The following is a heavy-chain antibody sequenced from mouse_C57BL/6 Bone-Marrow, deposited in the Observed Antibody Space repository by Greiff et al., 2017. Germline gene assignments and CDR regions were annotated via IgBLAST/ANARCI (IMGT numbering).Heavy chain of an antibody. J-gene: IGHJ4*01. Sequence: EVKLVESGPGLVKPSQSLSLTCSVTGYSITSGYYWNWIRQFPGNKLEWMGYISYDGSNNYNPSLKNRISITRDTSKNQFFLKLNSVTTEDTATYYCARDYNNFYYAMDYWGQGTSVTVSS. CDR2: ISYDGSN. V-gene: IGHV3-6*01. D-gene: IGHD2-5*01. CDR3: ARDYNNFYYAMDY. CDR1: GYSITSGYY.